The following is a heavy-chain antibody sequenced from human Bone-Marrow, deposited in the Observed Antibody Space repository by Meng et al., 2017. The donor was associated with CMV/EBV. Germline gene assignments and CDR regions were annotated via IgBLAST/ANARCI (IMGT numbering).Heavy chain of an antibody. CDR1: GSTFSNYW. Sequence: GGSLRLSCSASGSTFSNYWIHWVRQAPGKGLVWVSRINSDGSTTSYADSVKGRFTISRDNAKNILYLQMNSLRVEDTALYYCARGGFNWKWAAWFDSWGQGTLVTVYS. J-gene: IGHJ5*01. D-gene: IGHD1-20*01. V-gene: IGHV3-74*01. CDR3: ARGGFNWKWAAWFDS. CDR2: INSDGSTT.